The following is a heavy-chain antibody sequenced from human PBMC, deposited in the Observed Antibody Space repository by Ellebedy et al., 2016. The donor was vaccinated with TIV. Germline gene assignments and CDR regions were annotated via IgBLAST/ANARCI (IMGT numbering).Heavy chain of an antibody. V-gene: IGHV3-9*01. Sequence: PGGSLRLSCSASGFTFGDYAMHWVRQAPGKGLEWVSGLSWHSGIVGYADSVKGRFTISRDNAKNSLYLQITSLRAEDTASYYCAKQAGHILHFYSSMDVWGKGTTVTVSS. CDR2: LSWHSGIV. CDR3: AKQAGHILHFYSSMDV. J-gene: IGHJ6*03. CDR1: GFTFGDYA. D-gene: IGHD2-21*01.